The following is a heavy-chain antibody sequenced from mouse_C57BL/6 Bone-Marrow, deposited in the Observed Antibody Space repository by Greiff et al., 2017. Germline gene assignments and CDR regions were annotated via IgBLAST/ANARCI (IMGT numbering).Heavy chain of an antibody. V-gene: IGHV1-42*01. CDR3: ARLGSQYYFDY. CDR1: GYSFTGSY. CDR2: INPSTGGT. D-gene: IGHD1-1*02. J-gene: IGHJ2*01. Sequence: EVMLVGSEPELLKPGASVRISCTASGYSFTGSYMTWVRQSPEKSLGWIGEINPSTGGTTYNQKFKAKATLTVDKSSSTAYMQLKSLTSEDSAVYYCARLGSQYYFDYWGQGTTLTVSS.